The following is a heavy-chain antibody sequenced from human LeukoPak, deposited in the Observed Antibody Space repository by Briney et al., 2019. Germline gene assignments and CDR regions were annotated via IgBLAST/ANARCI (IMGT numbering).Heavy chain of an antibody. J-gene: IGHJ4*02. D-gene: IGHD3-22*01. V-gene: IGHV1-2*02. CDR3: AREGYYDSSGYPDY. CDR2: INPNSGGT. CDR1: GYTSTSYY. Sequence: ASVKVSCKASGYTSTSYYMHWVRQAPGQGLEWMGWINPNSGGTNYAQKFQGRVTMTRDTSISTAYMELSRLRSDDTAVYYCAREGYYDSSGYPDYWGQGTLVTVSS.